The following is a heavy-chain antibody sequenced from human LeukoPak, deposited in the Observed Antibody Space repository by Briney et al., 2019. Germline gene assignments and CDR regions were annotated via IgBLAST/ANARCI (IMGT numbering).Heavy chain of an antibody. CDR2: IYSGGST. CDR3: ARDLGRYFDWLRIWGDYGMDV. D-gene: IGHD3-9*01. Sequence: GGSLRLSCAASGFTVSSNYMSWVRQAPGKGPEWVSVIYSGGSTYYADSVKGRFTISRDNSKNTLYLQMNSLRAEDTAVYYCARDLGRYFDWLRIWGDYGMDVWGQGTTVTVSS. V-gene: IGHV3-53*05. J-gene: IGHJ6*02. CDR1: GFTVSSNY.